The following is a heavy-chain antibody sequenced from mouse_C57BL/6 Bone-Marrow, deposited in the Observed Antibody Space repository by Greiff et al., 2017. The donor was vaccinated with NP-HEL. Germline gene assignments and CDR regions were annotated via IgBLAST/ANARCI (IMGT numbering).Heavy chain of an antibody. J-gene: IGHJ2*01. CDR3: AREERLRWYYFDY. CDR1: GYTFTSYW. CDR2: INPSSGYT. V-gene: IGHV1-7*01. D-gene: IGHD1-1*02. Sequence: QVQLQQSGAELAKPGASVKLSCKASGYTFTSYWMHWVKQRPGQGLEWIGYINPSSGYTKYNQKFKDKATLTADKSSSTAYMQLSSLTYEDSAVYYCAREERLRWYYFDYWGQGTTLTVSS.